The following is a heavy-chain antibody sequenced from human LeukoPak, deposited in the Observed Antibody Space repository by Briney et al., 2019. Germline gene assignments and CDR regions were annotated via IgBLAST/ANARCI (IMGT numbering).Heavy chain of an antibody. Sequence: GGSLRLSCSASGFTFSSYAMHWARQAPGKGLEWVAVISYDGKNKNSADSVKGRFTISRDNSKNTLYLQMDSLRDEDTAVYYCAREMVSHWYFDLWGRGTLATVSS. CDR3: AREMVSHWYFDL. V-gene: IGHV3-30*04. CDR2: ISYDGKNK. D-gene: IGHD4-23*01. CDR1: GFTFSSYA. J-gene: IGHJ2*01.